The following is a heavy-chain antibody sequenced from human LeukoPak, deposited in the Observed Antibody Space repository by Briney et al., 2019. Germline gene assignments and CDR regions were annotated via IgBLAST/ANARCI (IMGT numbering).Heavy chain of an antibody. Sequence: WVSRVNSDGSSTTYADSVKGRFTISRDSGRNSVYLQMNSLTTDDTAFYFCAKELDTMFFDYWGQGALVTVSS. V-gene: IGHV3-74*01. J-gene: IGHJ4*02. D-gene: IGHD3-10*02. CDR3: AKELDTMFFDY. CDR2: VNSDGSST.